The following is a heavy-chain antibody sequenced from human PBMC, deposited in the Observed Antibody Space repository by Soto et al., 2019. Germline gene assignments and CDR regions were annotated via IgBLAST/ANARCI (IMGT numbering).Heavy chain of an antibody. CDR1: GFTFSNYP. CDR3: ARQPVVGVWLNDY. V-gene: IGHV3-30-3*01. D-gene: IGHD6-6*01. CDR2: TSSDGNLK. J-gene: IGHJ4*02. Sequence: HVQLEESGGGVVQPGRSLRLSCAASGFTFSNYPVHWVRQAPGKGLEWVAVTSSDGNLKYYADSVKGRFTISRDNSKNTLYLRMSSLRTEDTAVYYCARQPVVGVWLNDYWGQGTLVTVSS.